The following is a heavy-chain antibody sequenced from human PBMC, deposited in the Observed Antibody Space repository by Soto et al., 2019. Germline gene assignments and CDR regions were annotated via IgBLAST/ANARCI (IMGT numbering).Heavy chain of an antibody. D-gene: IGHD6-13*01. V-gene: IGHV3-23*01. J-gene: IGHJ4*02. CDR1: RLTFSNYA. CDR2: ISGSGDTT. CDR3: AKADYSYSWAPGDY. Sequence: EVQVLESGGGLVQPWGSLRLSCVISRLTFSNYALNWVRQAPGKGLEWVSSISGSGDTTYYADSVKGRFTISRDNSKNTLYLQMNSLRVEDTALYYCAKADYSYSWAPGDYWGQETLVTVSS.